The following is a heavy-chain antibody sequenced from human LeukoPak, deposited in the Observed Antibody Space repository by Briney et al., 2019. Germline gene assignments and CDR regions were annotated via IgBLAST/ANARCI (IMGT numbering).Heavy chain of an antibody. Sequence: ASVKVSCKASGYTFTSYYMHWVRQAPGQGLEWMGIINPSGGSTSYAQKFQGRVTMTRDMSTSTVYMELSSLRSEDTAVYYCARDHRGYSYGPLFDYWGQGTLVTVSS. CDR2: INPSGGST. CDR1: GYTFTSYY. D-gene: IGHD5-18*01. CDR3: ARDHRGYSYGPLFDY. V-gene: IGHV1-46*01. J-gene: IGHJ4*02.